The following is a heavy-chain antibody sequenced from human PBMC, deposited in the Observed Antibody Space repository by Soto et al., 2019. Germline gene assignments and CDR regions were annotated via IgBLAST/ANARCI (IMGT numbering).Heavy chain of an antibody. CDR2: IAYDGTIK. Sequence: QEQLVESGGDVVQPGRSLTLSCAASGFTFSANAMHWVRQAPGKGLEWVAVIAYDGTIKIYRDSVKGRFTISRDDSKSTLYLQMNSLRPEDTAEYYCARDKIKGAPDYLDSWGQGTLVTVSS. V-gene: IGHV3-30-3*01. CDR3: ARDKIKGAPDYLDS. J-gene: IGHJ4*02. CDR1: GFTFSANA. D-gene: IGHD1-26*01.